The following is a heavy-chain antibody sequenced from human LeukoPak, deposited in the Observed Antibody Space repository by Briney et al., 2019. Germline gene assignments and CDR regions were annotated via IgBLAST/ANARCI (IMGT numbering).Heavy chain of an antibody. D-gene: IGHD3-22*01. Sequence: GGSLRLSCAASGFTFSSYGMHWVRQAPGKGLEWVAVIWYDGSNKYYADSVKGRFTISRDNSKNTLYLQMNSLRAEDTAVYYCARAGSSGYEEIDYWGQGTLVTVSS. CDR3: ARAGSSGYEEIDY. J-gene: IGHJ4*02. V-gene: IGHV3-33*01. CDR2: IWYDGSNK. CDR1: GFTFSSYG.